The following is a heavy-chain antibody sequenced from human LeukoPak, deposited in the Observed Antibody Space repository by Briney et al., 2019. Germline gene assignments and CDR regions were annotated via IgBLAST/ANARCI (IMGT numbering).Heavy chain of an antibody. J-gene: IGHJ3*02. D-gene: IGHD2-2*01. Sequence: GGSLRLSCAASGFTLSSYSMNWVRQAPGKGLEWVSSVSSTGTYIHYADSVKGRFSISRDNAKNSLYLQMNSLRAEDTAVYYCARDMPSRDAFDIWGQGTMVTVSS. V-gene: IGHV3-21*01. CDR2: VSSTGTYI. CDR1: GFTLSSYS. CDR3: ARDMPSRDAFDI.